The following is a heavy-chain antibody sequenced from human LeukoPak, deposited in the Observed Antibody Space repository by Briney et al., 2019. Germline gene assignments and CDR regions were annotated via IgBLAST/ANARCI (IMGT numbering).Heavy chain of an antibody. CDR3: ARTYYDILTGYYDDAFDI. J-gene: IGHJ3*02. V-gene: IGHV4-4*07. CDR2: IYTSGST. D-gene: IGHD3-9*01. CDR1: GGSISSYY. Sequence: SETLSLTCTVSGGSISSYYWSWIRQPAGKGLEWIGRIYTSGSTNYNPSLKSRVTMSVDTSKNQFSLKLSSVTAADTAVYYCARTYYDILTGYYDDAFDIWGQGTMVTVSS.